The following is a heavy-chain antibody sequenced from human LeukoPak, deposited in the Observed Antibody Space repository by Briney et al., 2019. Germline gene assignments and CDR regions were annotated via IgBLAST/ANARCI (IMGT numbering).Heavy chain of an antibody. V-gene: IGHV4-34*01. D-gene: IGHD3-22*01. CDR1: RGSFSDFY. CDR2: INHGGST. J-gene: IGHJ1*01. CDR3: AYSSAYQQH. Sequence: SETLSLTCAVYRGSFSDFYCSWIRQSPGKGLEWIGEINHGGSTNYNPSLKSRVTISVDTSKNQLSLKLSSLTAADTAVYYCAYSSAYQQHWGQGTLVTVSS.